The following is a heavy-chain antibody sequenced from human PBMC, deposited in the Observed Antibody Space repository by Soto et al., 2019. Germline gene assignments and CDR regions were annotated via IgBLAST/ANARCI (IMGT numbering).Heavy chain of an antibody. D-gene: IGHD1-26*01. V-gene: IGHV4-4*02. CDR3: AKMVGATLVDY. CDR1: GASISSTSSGDW. CDR2: IHHSAST. J-gene: IGHJ4*01. Sequence: QVQLQESGPGLVKPSGTLSLTCTVSGASISSTSSGDWWTWVRQPPGKGLEWIGEIHHSASTNYNTSLKGRVTMSVDKSKNQFSLRLSSVTAADTAVYYCAKMVGATLVDYWGRGPLVTVSS.